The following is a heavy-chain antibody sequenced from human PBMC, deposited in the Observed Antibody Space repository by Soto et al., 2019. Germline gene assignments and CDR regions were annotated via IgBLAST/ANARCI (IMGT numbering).Heavy chain of an antibody. J-gene: IGHJ4*02. V-gene: IGHV4-39*01. D-gene: IGHD4-17*01. Sequence: SETLSLTCTVSGGSISSGGHYWGWIRQPPGKGLEWIGSINYNGGTYYNPPLKSRVTKSVDTSKNQFSLRLSSVTAADTAVYYCARHGGDYVSWYFDHWGQGTLVTVSS. CDR2: INYNGGT. CDR3: ARHGGDYVSWYFDH. CDR1: GGSISSGGHY.